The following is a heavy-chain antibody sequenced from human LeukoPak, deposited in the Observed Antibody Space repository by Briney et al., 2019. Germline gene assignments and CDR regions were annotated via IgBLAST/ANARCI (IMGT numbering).Heavy chain of an antibody. J-gene: IGHJ6*02. CDR3: ARELYYDILTGYFPYSMDV. CDR2: ISSSSSYI. Sequence: GGSLRLSCAASGFTFSSYSMNWVRQAPGKGLEWVSSISSSSSYIYYADSVKGRFTISRDNAKNSLYLQMNSLRAEDTAVYYCARELYYDILTGYFPYSMDVWGQGTTVTVSS. V-gene: IGHV3-21*01. D-gene: IGHD3-9*01. CDR1: GFTFSSYS.